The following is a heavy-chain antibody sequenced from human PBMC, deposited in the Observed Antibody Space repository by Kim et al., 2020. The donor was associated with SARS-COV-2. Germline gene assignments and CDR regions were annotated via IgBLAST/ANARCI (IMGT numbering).Heavy chain of an antibody. Sequence: NTRYYQKIQGRLTITRETSASTAYMELNSLRSEDTAVYYCAREGHEGGYLTWGQGTMVTVSS. J-gene: IGHJ3*01. CDR3: AREGHEGGYLT. V-gene: IGHV1-3*01. D-gene: IGHD3-22*01. CDR2: NT.